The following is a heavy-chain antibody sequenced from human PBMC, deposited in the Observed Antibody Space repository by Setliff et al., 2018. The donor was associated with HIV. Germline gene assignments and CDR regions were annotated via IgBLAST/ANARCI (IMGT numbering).Heavy chain of an antibody. CDR1: GYTFPSFY. D-gene: IGHD3-22*01. V-gene: IGHV1-46*01. Sequence: ASVKVSCKASGYTFPSFYVHWVRQAPGQGLEWMGIINPTSGNTNYAQKLQGRVTMTTDTSTSTAYMELRSLRSDDTAVYYCARDKAYYYDSSGSYDAFDIWGQGTMVTVSS. CDR3: ARDKAYYYDSSGSYDAFDI. CDR2: INPTSGNT. J-gene: IGHJ3*02.